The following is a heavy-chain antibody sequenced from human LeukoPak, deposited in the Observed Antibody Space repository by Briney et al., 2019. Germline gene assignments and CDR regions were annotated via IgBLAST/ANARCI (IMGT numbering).Heavy chain of an antibody. J-gene: IGHJ4*02. D-gene: IGHD4-17*01. CDR3: ARDKTTVTTGGY. Sequence: ASVKVSCKASGYTFTSYGISWVRQAPGQGLEWMGWISAYNGNTNYAQKLQGRVTMTTDTSTSTAYLELRSLRSDDTAVYYCARDKTTVTTGGYWGQGTLVTVSS. CDR1: GYTFTSYG. V-gene: IGHV1-18*01. CDR2: ISAYNGNT.